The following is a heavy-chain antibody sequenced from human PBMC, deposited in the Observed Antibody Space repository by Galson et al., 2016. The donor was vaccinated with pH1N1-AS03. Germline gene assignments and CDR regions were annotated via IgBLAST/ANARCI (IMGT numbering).Heavy chain of an antibody. CDR1: GYYFSSYW. CDR2: IYPGDSDT. D-gene: IGHD7-27*01. Sequence: QSGAEVKKPGESLKISCKGSGYYFSSYWVGWVRQKPGKGLEYMGIIYPGDSDTRYSPSFQAHVTISADKSISTAYLQWTSLEASDSAIYFCARPSPLGIPGRKGLYAFDFWGQGTKVTVSS. V-gene: IGHV5-51*03. J-gene: IGHJ3*01. CDR3: ARPSPLGIPGRKGLYAFDF.